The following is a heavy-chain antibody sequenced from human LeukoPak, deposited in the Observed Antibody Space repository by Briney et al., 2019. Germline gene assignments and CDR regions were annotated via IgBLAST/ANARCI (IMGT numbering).Heavy chain of an antibody. CDR1: GFPFSSYW. Sequence: GGSLRLSCAASGFPFSSYWMSWVRQAPGKGLECVANINQDGSQKSYVDSVRGRVTSSRDNAENSLYLQMNSLTAEDTAVYYCARLYCSGGSCYANLDFWGQGTLVAVSS. CDR2: INQDGSQK. J-gene: IGHJ4*02. V-gene: IGHV3-7*04. CDR3: ARLYCSGGSCYANLDF. D-gene: IGHD2-15*01.